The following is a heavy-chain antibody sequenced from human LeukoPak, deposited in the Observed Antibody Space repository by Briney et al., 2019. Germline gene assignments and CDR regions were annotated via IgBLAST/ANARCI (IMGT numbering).Heavy chain of an antibody. CDR2: ISAYNGNT. CDR3: ARDGRQGYLSS. Sequence: ASVKVSCKASGYTFTSYGISWVRQAPGQGLEWMGWISAYNGNTNYAQKLQGRVTMTTDTSTSTANMELRSLRSDDTAVYYGARDGRQGYLSSWGQGTLVIVSS. CDR1: GYTFTSYG. D-gene: IGHD3-16*02. V-gene: IGHV1-18*01. J-gene: IGHJ5*02.